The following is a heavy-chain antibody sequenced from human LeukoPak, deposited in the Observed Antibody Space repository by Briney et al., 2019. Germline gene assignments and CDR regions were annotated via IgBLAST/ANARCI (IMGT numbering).Heavy chain of an antibody. CDR3: ARLVVPAANGYYFDY. CDR1: GYSFTSYW. J-gene: IGHJ4*02. D-gene: IGHD2-2*01. V-gene: IGHV5-51*01. CDR2: IYPGDSDT. Sequence: GESLKISCKGSGYSFTSYWIGWVRQMPGKGLEWMGIIYPGDSDTRYSPSFQGQVTISADKSISTAYLQWSSLKASDTAMFYCARLVVPAANGYYFDYWGQGTLVTVSS.